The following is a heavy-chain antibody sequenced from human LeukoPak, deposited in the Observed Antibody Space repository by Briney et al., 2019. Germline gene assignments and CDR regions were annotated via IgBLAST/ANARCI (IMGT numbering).Heavy chain of an antibody. CDR1: GFXFSGSY. CDR3: TRQNCTGGSCSYVDC. V-gene: IGHV3-73*01. CDR2: IRSKTKNYAT. J-gene: IGHJ4*02. Sequence: GGSLRLSCAASGFXFSGSYIHWVRQASGKGLEWVGLIRSKTKNYATTYAASVKGRFTISRDDSKNAAYLQMNSLKTEDTAVYYCTRQNCTGGSCSYVDCWGQGTLVTVSS. D-gene: IGHD2-15*01.